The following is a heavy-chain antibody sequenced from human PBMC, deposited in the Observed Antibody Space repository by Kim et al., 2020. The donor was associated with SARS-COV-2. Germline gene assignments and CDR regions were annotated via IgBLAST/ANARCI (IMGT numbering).Heavy chain of an antibody. V-gene: IGHV3-23*01. CDR3: AKEGSSTYGEDYYYGMDV. J-gene: IGHJ6*02. Sequence: KGRFTHSRDNPKTTLYLQMNSLRAEDTAVYYCAKEGSSTYGEDYYYGMDVWGQGTTVTVSS. D-gene: IGHD6-13*01.